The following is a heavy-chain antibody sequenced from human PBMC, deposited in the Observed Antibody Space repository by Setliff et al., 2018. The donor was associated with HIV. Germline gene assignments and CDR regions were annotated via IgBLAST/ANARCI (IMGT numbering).Heavy chain of an antibody. CDR2: VIPVFGKG. V-gene: IGHV1-69*05. D-gene: IGHD3-3*01. J-gene: IGHJ4*01. CDR3: ARVPSPFVQEGYFDD. Sequence: GASVKVSCKVSGGTFSDYAVTWVRQAPGQGLEWMGGVIPVFGKGNYAQKFQGRVTITTDESTRTAYMELRSLRSEDTAVYYCARVPSPFVQEGYFDDWGQGTLVTVSS. CDR1: GGTFSDYA.